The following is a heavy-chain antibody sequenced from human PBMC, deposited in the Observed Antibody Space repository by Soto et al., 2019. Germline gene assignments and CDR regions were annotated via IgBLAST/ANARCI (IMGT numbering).Heavy chain of an antibody. V-gene: IGHV3-30*03. Sequence: QVQLVESGGGVVQPGRSLRLSCAASGFTFSSYGMHWVRQAPGKGLEWVAVISYDGSNKYYADSVKGRFTISRDNSKNTLYLQMNSLRAEDTAVYYCARITPRGNWNYGGHFDYWGQGTLVTVSS. J-gene: IGHJ4*02. D-gene: IGHD1-7*01. CDR1: GFTFSSYG. CDR2: ISYDGSNK. CDR3: ARITPRGNWNYGGHFDY.